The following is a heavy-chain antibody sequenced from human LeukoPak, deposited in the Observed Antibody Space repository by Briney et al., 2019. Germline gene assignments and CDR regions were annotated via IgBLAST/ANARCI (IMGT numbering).Heavy chain of an antibody. D-gene: IGHD4-17*01. J-gene: IGHJ6*02. Sequence: VASVKVSCKTSGSTFIIDTISWVRQAPGQGLEWMGRISPILGLRNFAQKFQGRVTITADKSTSTAYMELSSLRSEDTAVYYCAREFEGYDDYSDSYYGMDVWGQGTTVTVSS. CDR3: AREFEGYDDYSDSYYGMDV. CDR2: ISPILGLR. V-gene: IGHV1-69*04. CDR1: GSTFIIDT.